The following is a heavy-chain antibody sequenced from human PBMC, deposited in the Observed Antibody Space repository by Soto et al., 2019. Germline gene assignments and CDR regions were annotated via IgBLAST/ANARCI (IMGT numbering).Heavy chain of an antibody. CDR1: GGSFSGYY. V-gene: IGHV4-34*01. D-gene: IGHD3-9*01. Sequence: QVQLQQWGAGLLKPSETLSLTCAVYGGSFSGYYWSWIRQPPGKGLEWIGEINHSGSTNYNPSLKSRVTISVDTSKNQFSLKLSSVTAADTAVYYCARGNFEVWGSTYYYYGMDVWGQGTTVTVSS. CDR3: ARGNFEVWGSTYYYYGMDV. J-gene: IGHJ6*02. CDR2: INHSGST.